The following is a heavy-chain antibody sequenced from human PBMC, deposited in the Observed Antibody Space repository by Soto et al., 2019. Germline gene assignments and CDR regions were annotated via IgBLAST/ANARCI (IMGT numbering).Heavy chain of an antibody. CDR1: GYTLTELS. Sequence: GASVKVSCKVSGYTLTELSMHWVRQAPGKGLEWMGGFDPEDGETIYAQKFRGRVTMTGNTSIDTAYMELSSLRSEDTAVYYCARERTGPTSMAVWGQGTTVTVSS. CDR2: FDPEDGET. J-gene: IGHJ6*02. V-gene: IGHV1-24*01. CDR3: ARERTGPTSMAV.